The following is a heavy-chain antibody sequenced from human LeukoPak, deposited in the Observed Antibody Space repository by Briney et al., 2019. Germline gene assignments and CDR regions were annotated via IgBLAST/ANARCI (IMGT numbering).Heavy chain of an antibody. V-gene: IGHV4-59*01. Sequence: SETLSLTCTVSGGPISSYYWSWIRQPPGKGLEWIAYIYNSGGTKFNPSLKSRVTTSLDTSKNQFSLKLSSVTAVDTAVYYCARASKDGVVARGTLFGYYYMDVWGKGTTVTVSS. D-gene: IGHD3-3*01. CDR1: GGPISSYY. CDR3: ARASKDGVVARGTLFGYYYMDV. J-gene: IGHJ6*03. CDR2: IYNSGGT.